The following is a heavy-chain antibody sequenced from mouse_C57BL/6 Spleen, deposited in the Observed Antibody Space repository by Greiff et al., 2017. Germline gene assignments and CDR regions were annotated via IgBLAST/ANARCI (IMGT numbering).Heavy chain of an antibody. CDR2: INPGSGGT. CDR3: AREGGLQGYFDV. J-gene: IGHJ1*03. V-gene: IGHV1-54*01. CDR1: GYAFTNYL. Sequence: QVHVKQSGAELVRPGTSVKVSCKASGYAFTNYLIEWVKQRPGQGLEWIGVINPGSGGTNYNEKFKGKATLTADKSSSTAYMQLSSLTSEDSAVYFCAREGGLQGYFDVWGTGTTVTVSS. D-gene: IGHD3-1*01.